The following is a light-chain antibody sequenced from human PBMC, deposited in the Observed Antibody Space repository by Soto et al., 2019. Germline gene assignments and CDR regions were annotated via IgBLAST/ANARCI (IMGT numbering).Light chain of an antibody. V-gene: IGLV2-14*01. J-gene: IGLJ1*01. CDR1: SSDVGTYNY. Sequence: QSALTQPASVSGSPGQSITISCTGTSSDVGTYNYVSWYQQHADKAPKLVIYEVSNRPSGVSNRFSGSKSGNTASLTISGLQAEDEADYYCGSFTTSSTYVFGTGTKVTVL. CDR3: GSFTTSSTYV. CDR2: EVS.